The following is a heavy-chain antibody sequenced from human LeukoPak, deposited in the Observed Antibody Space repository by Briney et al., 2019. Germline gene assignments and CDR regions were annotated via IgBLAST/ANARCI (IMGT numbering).Heavy chain of an antibody. CDR1: GFTFSSYA. CDR3: AKARGYSGYDPVDH. CDR2: ISGSGGST. D-gene: IGHD5-12*01. Sequence: PGGSLRLSCAASGFTFSSYAMSWVRQAPGKGLEWVSAISGSGGSTYYADSVRGRFTISRDNSKNTLYLQMNSLRAEDTAVYYCAKARGYSGYDPVDHWGQGTLVTVSS. J-gene: IGHJ4*02. V-gene: IGHV3-23*01.